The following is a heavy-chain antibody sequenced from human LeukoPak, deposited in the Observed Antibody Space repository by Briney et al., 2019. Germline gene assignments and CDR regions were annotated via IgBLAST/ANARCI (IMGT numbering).Heavy chain of an antibody. V-gene: IGHV4-39*07. CDR1: GDSISSSSYY. CDR2: ISLTGLT. CDR3: SRENGAFSPFGY. Sequence: SETLSLTCIVSGDSISSSSYYWGWVRQPPGQGLEWIGEISLTGLTHYNPSLESRVTVSLDKSKNQLSLNLTSVTAADTAVYYCSRENGAFSPFGYWGQGTLVTVSS. D-gene: IGHD2-8*01. J-gene: IGHJ4*02.